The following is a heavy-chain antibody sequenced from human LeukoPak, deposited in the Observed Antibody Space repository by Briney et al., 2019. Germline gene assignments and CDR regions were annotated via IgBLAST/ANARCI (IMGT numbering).Heavy chain of an antibody. V-gene: IGHV4-59*08. D-gene: IGHD1-26*01. CDR1: GASINYYY. Sequence: SETLSLTCTVSGASINYYYWSWIRQPPGKGLEWLGCIYYRGNTNYNPSLKSRVTISVDTSKNEFSLRLISVTAADTAVYYCARHEGGTWDVGFDYWGQGILVTVSS. CDR2: IYYRGNT. CDR3: ARHEGGTWDVGFDY. J-gene: IGHJ4*02.